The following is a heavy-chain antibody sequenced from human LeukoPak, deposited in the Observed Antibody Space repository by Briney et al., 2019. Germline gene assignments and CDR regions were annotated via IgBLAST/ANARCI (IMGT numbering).Heavy chain of an antibody. D-gene: IGHD2-15*01. Sequence: GGSLRLSCAASGFTFSSYTFSTYALSWVRQAPGKGLEWVSAVSGSGVSTYYADSVKGRFTISRDNSKNTLYLQMNGLRAEDTAVYYCAKGVEDSGIYYYYYMDVWGKGTTVTVSS. V-gene: IGHV3-23*01. CDR1: GFTFSSYTFSTYA. CDR2: VSGSGVST. CDR3: AKGVEDSGIYYYYYMDV. J-gene: IGHJ6*03.